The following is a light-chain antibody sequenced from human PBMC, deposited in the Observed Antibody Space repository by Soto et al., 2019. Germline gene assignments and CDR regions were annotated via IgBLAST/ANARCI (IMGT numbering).Light chain of an antibody. J-gene: IGKJ1*01. V-gene: IGKV3-15*01. CDR2: GAS. CDR1: ESVSNN. Sequence: EIVMTQSPATLSVSPGERATLSCRASESVSNNLAWYQQTPGQTPRLLIYGASTRANGIPARFSGSGSGTEFTLTISILQSEDFAVYYCKQYNNWPPWTVGQGTKVEIK. CDR3: KQYNNWPPWT.